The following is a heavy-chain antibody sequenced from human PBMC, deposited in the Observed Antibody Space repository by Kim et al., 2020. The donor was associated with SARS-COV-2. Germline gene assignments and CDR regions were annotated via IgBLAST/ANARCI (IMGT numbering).Heavy chain of an antibody. CDR3: DRAYSYGSGSLVGFDP. J-gene: IGHJ5*02. V-gene: IGHV4-59*01. CDR2: IYYSEST. Sequence: SETLSLTCTVSGGSISSYYCSWIWQPPRPGQERIGIIYYSESTNNNYTLKIRVPITVDTYKNQFPLTLSPITAADTAVDYCDRAYSYGSGSLVGFDPCG. D-gene: IGHD3-10*01. CDR1: GGSISSYY.